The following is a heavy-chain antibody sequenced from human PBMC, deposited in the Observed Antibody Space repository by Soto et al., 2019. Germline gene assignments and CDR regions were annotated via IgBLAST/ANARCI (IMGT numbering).Heavy chain of an antibody. Sequence: GESLKISCEGSGYSFTNYWISWVRQTPGKGLEWMGRIDPSDSYTKYSPSFQGHVTISVDKSISTAYLQWSSLKASDTAMYYCATSLINDYSPAYGMDVWGQGTTVTVSS. D-gene: IGHD4-4*01. J-gene: IGHJ6*02. CDR1: GYSFTNYW. V-gene: IGHV5-10-1*01. CDR2: IDPSDSYT. CDR3: ATSLINDYSPAYGMDV.